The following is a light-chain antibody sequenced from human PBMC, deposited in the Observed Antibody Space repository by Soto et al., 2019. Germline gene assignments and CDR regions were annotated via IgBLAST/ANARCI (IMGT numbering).Light chain of an antibody. V-gene: IGKV1-5*01. CDR2: DAS. CDR3: QQYNSYPYT. CDR1: QSISSW. J-gene: IGKJ2*01. Sequence: DIQMTQSPSTLSASVGDRVTITCRASQSISSWLAWYQQKPGKAPKLLIYDASSLESGVTSMFSGSGAGTEFTPTISRLQPDDFATYYGQQYNSYPYTFGQGTQLEIK.